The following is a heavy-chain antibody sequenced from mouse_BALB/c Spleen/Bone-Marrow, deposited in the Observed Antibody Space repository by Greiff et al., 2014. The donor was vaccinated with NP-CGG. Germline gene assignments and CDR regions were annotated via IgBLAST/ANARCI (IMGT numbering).Heavy chain of an antibody. V-gene: IGHV1-14*01. J-gene: IGHJ2*01. Sequence: VQLKESGPELVKPGASVKMSCKASGYTFTSYVMHWMKQKPGQGLEWIGYINPYNDGTKYNETFKGKATLTSDKSSSTAYMDLSSLTSEDSAVYFCARSEYFGSSYDYWGKGTTLTASS. CDR1: GYTFTSYV. CDR2: INPYNDGT. CDR3: ARSEYFGSSYDY. D-gene: IGHD1-1*01.